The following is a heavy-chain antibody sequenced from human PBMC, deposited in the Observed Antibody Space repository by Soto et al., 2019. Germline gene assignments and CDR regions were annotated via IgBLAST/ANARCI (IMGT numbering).Heavy chain of an antibody. V-gene: IGHV1-2*02. Sequence: ASVKVSCKASGYTFAGYYMHWVRQAPGQGLEWMGWINPNSGGTNYAQKFQGRVTMTRDTSISTAYMELSRLRSDDTAVYYCAREHYDILTGYYDLDYWGQGTLVTVSS. CDR3: AREHYDILTGYYDLDY. D-gene: IGHD3-9*01. CDR1: GYTFAGYY. J-gene: IGHJ4*02. CDR2: INPNSGGT.